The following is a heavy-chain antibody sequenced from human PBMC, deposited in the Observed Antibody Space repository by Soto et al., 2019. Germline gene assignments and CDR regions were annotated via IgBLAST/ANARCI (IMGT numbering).Heavy chain of an antibody. CDR1: GFTFSTYW. D-gene: IGHD3-16*01. Sequence: PGGSLRLSCAASGFTFSTYWMHWVRQDPGKGLVWVSRINSDGSSTSYADSVKGRFTISRDNAKNTLYLQMNSLRAEDTAVYYCEKDPGSDDSPGEGGDYWGQGTLVTVSS. CDR2: INSDGSST. J-gene: IGHJ4*02. CDR3: EKDPGSDDSPGEGGDY. V-gene: IGHV3-74*01.